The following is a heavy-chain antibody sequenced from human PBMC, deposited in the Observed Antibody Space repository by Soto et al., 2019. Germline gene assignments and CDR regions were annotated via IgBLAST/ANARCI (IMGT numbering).Heavy chain of an antibody. CDR2: IYYSGST. CDR3: ARATALYGMDV. V-gene: IGHV4-30-4*01. CDR1: GGSISSGDYY. J-gene: IGHJ6*02. Sequence: PSETLSLTCTVSGGSISSGDYYWRWIRQPPGKGLEWIGYIYYSGSTYYNPSLKSRVTISVDTSKNQFSLKLSSVTAADTAVYYCARATALYGMDVWGQGTTVTVSS. D-gene: IGHD4-4*01.